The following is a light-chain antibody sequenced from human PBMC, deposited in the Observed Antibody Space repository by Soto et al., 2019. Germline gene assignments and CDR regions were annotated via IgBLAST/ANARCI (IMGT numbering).Light chain of an antibody. V-gene: IGKV3-15*01. CDR1: QTITSN. J-gene: IGKJ4*01. CDR2: GAS. CDR3: QQYSSWVT. Sequence: EIVMTQSPVTLSLSPGDTATLSCRASQTITSNLAWYQQKPGQPPRLLIYGASTRATGIPARFSGSGSGTEFTLTITNLQSEDFAVYYCQQYSSWVTFGRGTQLEI.